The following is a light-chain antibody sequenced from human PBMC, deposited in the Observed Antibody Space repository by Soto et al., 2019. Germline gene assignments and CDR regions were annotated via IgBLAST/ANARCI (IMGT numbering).Light chain of an antibody. J-gene: IGKJ3*01. CDR2: GSS. CDR3: QQYNNWVT. Sequence: EIVLPQSPGTLSLSPGESATLSCRASQSISTSYLAWYQQKPGQAPRLLIYGSSSRATGIPARFSGSGSGTEFTLTISSLQSEDFAVYYCQQYNNWVTFGPGTKVDI. CDR1: QSISTSY. V-gene: IGKV3-15*01.